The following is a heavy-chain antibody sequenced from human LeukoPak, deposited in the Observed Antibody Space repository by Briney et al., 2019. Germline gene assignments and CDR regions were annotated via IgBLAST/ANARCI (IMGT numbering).Heavy chain of an antibody. V-gene: IGHV5-51*01. CDR2: IYPGDSDT. Sequence: GESLKISCKGSGYSFTSYWIGWVRQMPGKGLEWMGIIYPGDSDTRYSPSFQGQVTISADKSISTAYLQWSSLKASDTAMYYCARRVAGRNIWNWFDPWGQGTLVTVSS. CDR1: GYSFTSYW. CDR3: ARRVAGRNIWNWFDP. J-gene: IGHJ5*02. D-gene: IGHD3-10*01.